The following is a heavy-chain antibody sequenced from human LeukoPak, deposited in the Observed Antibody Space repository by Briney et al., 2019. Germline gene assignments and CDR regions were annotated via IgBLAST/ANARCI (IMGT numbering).Heavy chain of an antibody. CDR1: GCTFSSYA. CDR3: AGGAQDSRSWYLPFDP. J-gene: IGHJ5*02. D-gene: IGHD6-13*01. V-gene: IGHV1-69*06. CDR2: ISPYFGTA. Sequence: SVKVSCKASGCTFSSYAISWVRQAPGQGLEWMGGISPYFGTANYAQKFQGRVTITADKSTSTAYMELSSLRSEDTAVYYCAGGAQDSRSWYLPFDPWGQGTLVTVSS.